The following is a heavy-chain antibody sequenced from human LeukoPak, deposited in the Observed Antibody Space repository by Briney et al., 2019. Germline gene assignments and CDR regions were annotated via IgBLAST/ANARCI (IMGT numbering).Heavy chain of an antibody. CDR2: ISGSGGST. J-gene: IGHJ6*02. CDR1: GISVSNDY. D-gene: IGHD3-3*01. V-gene: IGHV3-23*01. CDR3: AKREGNYDFWSGYSYGMDV. Sequence: GGSLRLSCAASGISVSNDYMSWVRQAPGKGLEWVSAISGSGGSTYYADSVKGRFTISRDNSKNTLYLQMNSLRAEDTAVYYCAKREGNYDFWSGYSYGMDVWGQGTTVTVSS.